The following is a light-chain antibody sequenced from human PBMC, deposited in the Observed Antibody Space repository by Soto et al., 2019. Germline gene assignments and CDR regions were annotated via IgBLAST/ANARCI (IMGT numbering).Light chain of an antibody. CDR2: GAS. V-gene: IGKV1-17*01. CDR3: QQYGSSSDFT. CDR1: QGIRND. J-gene: IGKJ3*01. Sequence: DIQMTQSPSSLSASVGDRVTITCRASQGIRNDLGWYQQKPGKAPKRLIYGASNLQSGVPSRFSGSGSGTEFTLTISRLEPEDFAVYYCQQYGSSSDFTFGPGTKVVIK.